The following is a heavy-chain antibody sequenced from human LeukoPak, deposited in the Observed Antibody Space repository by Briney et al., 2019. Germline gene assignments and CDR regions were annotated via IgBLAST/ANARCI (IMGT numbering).Heavy chain of an antibody. CDR3: AKCHYDSSGLFDY. D-gene: IGHD3-22*01. CDR2: ISGSGGST. CDR1: GFTFSSYA. J-gene: IGHJ4*02. Sequence: GGSLRLTCAASGFTFSSYAMSWVRQAPGKGLEWVSAISGSGGSTYYADSVKGRFTISRDNSKNTLYLQMNSLRAEDTAVYYCAKCHYDSSGLFDYWGQGTLVTVSS. V-gene: IGHV3-23*01.